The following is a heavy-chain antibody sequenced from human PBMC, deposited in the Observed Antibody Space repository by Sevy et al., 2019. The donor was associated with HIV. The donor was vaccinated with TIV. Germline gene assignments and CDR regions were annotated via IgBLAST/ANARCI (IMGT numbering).Heavy chain of an antibody. CDR1: GYTFTSYA. J-gene: IGHJ6*03. D-gene: IGHD2-15*01. Sequence: ASVKVSCKASGYTFTSYAMHWVRQAPGQRLEWMGWINAGNGNTKYSQKFQGRVTITRDTSRSTAYMELSSLRSEDTAVYYCAREGIVVVAPTDKSYYYYYYMDVWGKGTTVTVSS. CDR3: AREGIVVVAPTDKSYYYYYYMDV. V-gene: IGHV1-3*01. CDR2: INAGNGNT.